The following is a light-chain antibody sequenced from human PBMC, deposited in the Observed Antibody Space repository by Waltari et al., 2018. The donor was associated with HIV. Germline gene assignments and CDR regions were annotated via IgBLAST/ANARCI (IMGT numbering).Light chain of an antibody. CDR3: AAWDDSLNGWV. V-gene: IGLV1-44*01. CDR1: SSNIGSNT. Sequence: QSVLTQPPSASGTPGQRVTIPCSGSSSNIGSNTVNWYQQLPGTAPKLLIYSNNRRPSGVPDRVSGSKSGTSASLAISGLQSEDEADYYCAAWDDSLNGWVFGGGTKLTVL. J-gene: IGLJ3*02. CDR2: SNN.